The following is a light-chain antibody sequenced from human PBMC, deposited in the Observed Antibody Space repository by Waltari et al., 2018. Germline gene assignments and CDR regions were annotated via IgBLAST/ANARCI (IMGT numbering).Light chain of an antibody. Sequence: QSALTQPASVSGSLGQSIIISCTGTDSDVGIYDYVSWYQQHPGKAPRFLIYDVTKRPSGVSARFSGSKSGKTASLTISGLQADDEAYYYCSSYSSDSTPVVFGGGTRVTVL. J-gene: IGLJ2*01. V-gene: IGLV2-14*03. CDR3: SSYSSDSTPVV. CDR2: DVT. CDR1: DSDVGIYDY.